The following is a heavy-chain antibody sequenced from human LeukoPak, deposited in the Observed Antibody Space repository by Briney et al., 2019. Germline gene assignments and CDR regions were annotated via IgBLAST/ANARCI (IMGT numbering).Heavy chain of an antibody. CDR3: ARDIGYSYGLDYYYGMDV. CDR1: GGSISSYY. Sequence: PSETLSLTCTVSGGSISSYYWSWIRQPAGKGLEWIGRIYTSGSTNYNPSLKSRVTMSVDTSKNQFSLKPSSVTAADTAVYYCARDIGYSYGLDYYYGMDVWGQGTTVTVSS. D-gene: IGHD5-18*01. V-gene: IGHV4-4*07. CDR2: IYTSGST. J-gene: IGHJ6*02.